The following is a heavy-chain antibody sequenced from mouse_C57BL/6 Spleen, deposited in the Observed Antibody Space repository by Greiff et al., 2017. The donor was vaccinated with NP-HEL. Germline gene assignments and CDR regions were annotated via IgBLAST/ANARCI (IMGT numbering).Heavy chain of an antibody. CDR1: GFTFSSYA. CDR3: ARDYDYDDGFDY. V-gene: IGHV5-4*01. J-gene: IGHJ2*01. CDR2: ISDGGSYT. Sequence: EVQGVESGGGLVKPGGSLKLSCAASGFTFSSYAMSWVRQTPEKRLEWVATISDGGSYTYYPDNVKGRFTISRDNAKNNLYLQMSHLKSEDTAMYYCARDYDYDDGFDYWGQGTTLTVSS. D-gene: IGHD2-4*01.